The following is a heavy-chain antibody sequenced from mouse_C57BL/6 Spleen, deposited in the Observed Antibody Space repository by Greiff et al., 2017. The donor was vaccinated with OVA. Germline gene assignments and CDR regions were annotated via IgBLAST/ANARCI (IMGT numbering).Heavy chain of an antibody. D-gene: IGHD2-4*01. J-gene: IGHJ3*01. CDR3: ARGGNDYDGAWFAY. Sequence: QVQLQQPGAELVMPGASVKLSCKASGYTFTSYWMHWVKQRPGQGLEWIGEIDPSDSNTNYNQQFKGKSTLTVDKSSSTAYMQLSGLTSEDSAVYYCARGGNDYDGAWFAYWGQGTLVTVSA. V-gene: IGHV1-69*01. CDR2: IDPSDSNT. CDR1: GYTFTSYW.